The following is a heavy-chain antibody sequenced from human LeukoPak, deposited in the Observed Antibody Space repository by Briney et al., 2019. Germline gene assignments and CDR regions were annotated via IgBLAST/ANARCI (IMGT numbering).Heavy chain of an antibody. Sequence: PGGSLRLSCAASGFTFSSYSMNWVRQAPGKGQEWVSSISSSSSYIYYADSVKGRFTISRDNAKNSLYLQMNSLRAEDTAVYYCAKSSAPPPIPRTPVHEAFDIWGQGTVVTVSS. D-gene: IGHD6-6*01. V-gene: IGHV3-21*01. CDR1: GFTFSSYS. CDR3: AKSSAPPPIPRTPVHEAFDI. J-gene: IGHJ3*02. CDR2: ISSSSSYI.